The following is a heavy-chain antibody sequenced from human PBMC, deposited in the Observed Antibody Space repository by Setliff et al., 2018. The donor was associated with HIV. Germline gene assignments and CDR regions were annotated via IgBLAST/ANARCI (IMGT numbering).Heavy chain of an antibody. Sequence: PGGSLRLSCVVSGFTFSTSWMTWVRQAPGEGLEWVANVNEDGSVKNYVDSVKGRFTISRDNAKNSLYLQMNSLRAEDTAVYYCARDHYDFWSGFYYYYYMDVWGKGTTVTVSS. CDR3: ARDHYDFWSGFYYYYYMDV. J-gene: IGHJ6*03. CDR1: GFTFSTSW. V-gene: IGHV3-7*01. D-gene: IGHD3-3*01. CDR2: VNEDGSVK.